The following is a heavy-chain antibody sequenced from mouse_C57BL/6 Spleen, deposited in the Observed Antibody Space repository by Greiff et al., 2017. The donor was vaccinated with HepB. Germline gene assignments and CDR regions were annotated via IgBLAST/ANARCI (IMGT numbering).Heavy chain of an antibody. CDR2: IWSGGST. D-gene: IGHD2-2*01. J-gene: IGHJ4*01. CDR1: GFSLTSYG. V-gene: IGHV2-2*01. CDR3: ARNWLPLGGAMDY. Sequence: VKLMESGPGLVQPSQSLSITCTVSGFSLTSYGVHWVRQSPGKGLEWLGVIWSGGSTDYNAAFISRLSISKDNSKSQVFFKMNSLQADDTAIYYCARNWLPLGGAMDYWGQGTSVTVSS.